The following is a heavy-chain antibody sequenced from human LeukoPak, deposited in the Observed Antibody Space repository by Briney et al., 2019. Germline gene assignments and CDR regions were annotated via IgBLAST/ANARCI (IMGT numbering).Heavy chain of an antibody. Sequence: GGSLRLSCVASGFTFSSRDWMTWVRQAPGKWLEWVANIKQDGSEKNHVDSVKGRFTISRDNAKNSLYLQMSSLRAEDTALYYCASGGTYYGAAFDFWGQGSLVTVSA. CDR3: ASGGTYYGAAFDF. D-gene: IGHD1-26*01. J-gene: IGHJ4*02. CDR2: IKQDGSEK. V-gene: IGHV3-7*03. CDR1: GFTFSSRDW.